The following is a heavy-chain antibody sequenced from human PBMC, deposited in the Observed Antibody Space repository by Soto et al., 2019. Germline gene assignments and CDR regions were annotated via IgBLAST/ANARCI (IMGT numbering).Heavy chain of an antibody. Sequence: GESLKISFKGSGYNFGDYLICWVRQMPAKGLELMGSFYPGDSDTRYSPSFQAQVTMSGDKSSSTAYLPWGSLKASDTAIYYCGIHVAAGYGGYESLLEPLGQGTLVTFCS. V-gene: IGHV5-51*01. D-gene: IGHD5-12*01. CDR3: GIHVAAGYGGYESLLEP. CDR1: GYNFGDYL. CDR2: FYPGDSDT. J-gene: IGHJ5*02.